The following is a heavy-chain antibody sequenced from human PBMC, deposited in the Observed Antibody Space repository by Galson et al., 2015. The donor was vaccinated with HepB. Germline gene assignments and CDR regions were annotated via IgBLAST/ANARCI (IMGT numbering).Heavy chain of an antibody. V-gene: IGHV1-58*01. Sequence: SVKVSCKASGFTFTSSAVQWVRQARGQRLEWIGWIVVGSGNTNYAQKFQERVTITRDMSTSTAYMELSSLRSEDTAVYYCAAGRLVRYYYYGMDVWGQGTTVTVSS. D-gene: IGHD6-19*01. CDR2: IVVGSGNT. J-gene: IGHJ6*02. CDR1: GFTFTSSA. CDR3: AAGRLVRYYYYGMDV.